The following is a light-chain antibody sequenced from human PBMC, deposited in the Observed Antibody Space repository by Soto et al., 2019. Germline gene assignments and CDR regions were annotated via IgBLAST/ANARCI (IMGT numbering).Light chain of an antibody. CDR3: QNRSEWPVS. Sequence: EIVLTQSPGTLSWSPGERVTLSCRASQNVRTNYLAWYQQKPGQAPRLLIYGASTRAPGIPARFSGSGSGTDFTLTISSLEPEDFAVYYCQNRSEWPVSCGQGTRRAIK. J-gene: IGKJ5*01. CDR2: GAS. V-gene: IGKV3-11*01. CDR1: QNVRTNY.